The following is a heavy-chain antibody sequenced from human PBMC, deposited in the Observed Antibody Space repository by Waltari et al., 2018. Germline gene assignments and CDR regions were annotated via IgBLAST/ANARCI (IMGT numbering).Heavy chain of an antibody. J-gene: IGHJ3*02. V-gene: IGHV4-38-2*01. CDR3: ASKGLSKDDAFDI. CDR1: GYSISSGYY. Sequence: QVQLQESGPGLVKPSETLSLTCAVSGYSISSGYYWGWIRQPPGKGLEWIGSIYHSGSTYYNPSLKSRVTISVDTSKNQFSLKLSSVTAADTAVYYCASKGLSKDDAFDIWGQGTMVTVSS. CDR2: IYHSGST.